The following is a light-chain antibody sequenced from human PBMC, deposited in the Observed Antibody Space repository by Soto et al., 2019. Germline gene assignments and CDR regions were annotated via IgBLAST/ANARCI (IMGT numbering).Light chain of an antibody. CDR2: DVS. Sequence: QSALTQPASVSGSPGQSIXISXXGSXSDIGGYNYVSWYQQHPGKAPQLMXYDVSYRPSGISDRFSGSKSGNTASLTISGLQPKDEADYYCSSYGASSTLFXGGTKLTVL. J-gene: IGLJ3*02. CDR3: SSYGASSTL. V-gene: IGLV2-14*03. CDR1: XSDIGGYNY.